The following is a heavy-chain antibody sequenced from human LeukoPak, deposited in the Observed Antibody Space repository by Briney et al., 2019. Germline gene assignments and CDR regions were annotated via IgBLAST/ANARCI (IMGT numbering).Heavy chain of an antibody. CDR1: GFTFSSYG. V-gene: IGHV3-33*01. J-gene: IGHJ6*03. CDR2: IWYDGSNK. CDR3: ARDPSSANYYYMDV. D-gene: IGHD2-15*01. Sequence: GGSLRLSCAASGFTFSSYGMHWVRQAPGKGLEWVAVIWYDGSNKYYADSVKGRFTISRDNSKNTLYLQMNSLRAEDTAVYYCARDPSSANYYYMDVWGKGTTVTVS.